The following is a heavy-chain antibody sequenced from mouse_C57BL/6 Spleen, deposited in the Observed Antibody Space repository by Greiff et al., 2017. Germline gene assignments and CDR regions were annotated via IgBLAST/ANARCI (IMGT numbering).Heavy chain of an antibody. D-gene: IGHD2-1*01. CDR1: GYTFTSYG. V-gene: IGHV1-81*01. Sequence: QVQLKQSGAALARPGASVTLSCKASGYTFTSYGIRWVKQTTGQGLEWIGEIYPRSGNTYYNEKYKGKATLTADKSSSTAYMELRSLTTEDSAVYFCAKSDGNYDYWGQGTTLTVSS. J-gene: IGHJ2*01. CDR3: AKSDGNYDY. CDR2: IYPRSGNT.